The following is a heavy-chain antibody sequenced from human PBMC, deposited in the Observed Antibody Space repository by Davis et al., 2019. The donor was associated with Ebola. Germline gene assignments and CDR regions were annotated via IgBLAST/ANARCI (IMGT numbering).Heavy chain of an antibody. V-gene: IGHV1-46*03. CDR3: ARHSVGATSTDAFDI. D-gene: IGHD1-26*01. J-gene: IGHJ3*02. CDR1: GYTFTGYY. Sequence: ASVKVSCKASGYTFTGYYIHWVRQAPGLGLEWVGRVNPSGGSTSYAQKFQGRVTMTRDTSTSTVYMELSNLRSEDTAVYYCARHSVGATSTDAFDIWGQGTMVTVSS. CDR2: VNPSGGST.